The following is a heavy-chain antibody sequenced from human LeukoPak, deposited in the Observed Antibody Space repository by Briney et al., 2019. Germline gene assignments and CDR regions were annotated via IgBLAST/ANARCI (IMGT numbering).Heavy chain of an antibody. V-gene: IGHV6-1*01. Sequence: SQTLSLTCAISGDSFSSNSAAWNWIRQSPSRGLEWLGRTYYRSQWFNDYSISVKSRITITSDTAMNHFSLHLTSLTPDDTAVYYCARDQAGFDPWGQGILVTVSS. J-gene: IGHJ5*02. CDR1: GDSFSSNSAA. CDR3: ARDQAGFDP. CDR2: TYYRSQWFN. D-gene: IGHD6-25*01.